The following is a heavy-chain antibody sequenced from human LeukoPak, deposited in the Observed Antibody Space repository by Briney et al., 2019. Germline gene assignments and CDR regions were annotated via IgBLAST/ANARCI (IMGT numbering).Heavy chain of an antibody. CDR2: ISYDGSNK. J-gene: IGHJ6*03. Sequence: PGGSLRLSCAASGFTFSSYAMHWVRQAPGKGLEWVAVISYDGSNKYYADSVKGRFTISRDNSKNTLYLQMNSLRAEDTAVYYCARDSRITMVRGVKVYYMDVWGKGTTVTVSS. CDR3: ARDSRITMVRGVKVYYMDV. D-gene: IGHD3-10*01. V-gene: IGHV3-30*04. CDR1: GFTFSSYA.